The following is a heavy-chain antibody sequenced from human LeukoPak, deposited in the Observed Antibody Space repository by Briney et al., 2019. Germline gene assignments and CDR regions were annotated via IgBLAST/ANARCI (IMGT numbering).Heavy chain of an antibody. CDR1: GESFSGYY. J-gene: IGHJ4*02. Sequence: SETLSLTCAVYGESFSGYYWSWIRQPPGKGLEWIGEINHSGSTNYNPSLKSRVTISVDTSKNQFSLKLSSVTAADTAVYYCASGTGGSDYWGQGTLVTVSS. CDR3: ASGTGGSDY. CDR2: INHSGST. D-gene: IGHD2-8*02. V-gene: IGHV4-34*01.